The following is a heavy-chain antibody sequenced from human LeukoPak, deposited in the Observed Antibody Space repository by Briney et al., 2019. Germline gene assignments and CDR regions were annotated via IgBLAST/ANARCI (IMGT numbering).Heavy chain of an antibody. CDR3: ARLADTTS. CDR2: NPGDSDT. D-gene: IGHD1-26*01. Sequence: GESLKISCKGSGYSFTNYWIGWVRQMPGKGLEWMGINPGDSDTRYSPSFQGQVTISADKSTTAAYLQWRSLKASDTAIYFCARLADTTSWGQGTLVTVSS. J-gene: IGHJ5*02. CDR1: GYSFTNYW. V-gene: IGHV5-51*01.